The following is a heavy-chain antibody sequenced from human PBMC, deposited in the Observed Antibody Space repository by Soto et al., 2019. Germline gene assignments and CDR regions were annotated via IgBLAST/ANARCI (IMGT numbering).Heavy chain of an antibody. D-gene: IGHD5-18*01. V-gene: IGHV3-48*02. CDR1: GFTFSYYG. J-gene: IGHJ4*01. CDR2: INSDSDTI. Sequence: PGGSLRLSCAASGFTFSYYGLSWVRQAPGKGLEWISYINSDSDTIYYADSVKGRFTISRENAKNPLYLQMSSLRDEDTAVYYCARSGYGPYYFDYWGHGTLVTVSS. CDR3: ARSGYGPYYFDY.